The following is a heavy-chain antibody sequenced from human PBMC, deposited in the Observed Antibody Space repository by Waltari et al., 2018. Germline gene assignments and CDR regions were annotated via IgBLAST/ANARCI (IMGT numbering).Heavy chain of an antibody. Sequence: QVQLQESGPGLVKPSQTLSLTCTVSGGSISSGGYYWSWIRQHPGKGLEWIGYIYYSGSTYYNPSLKSRVTISVDTSKNQFSLKLSSVTAADTAVYYCARDIAAAGTYYYYYMDVWGKGTTVTVSS. CDR1: GGSISSGGYY. CDR2: IYYSGST. J-gene: IGHJ6*03. D-gene: IGHD6-13*01. CDR3: ARDIAAAGTYYYYYMDV. V-gene: IGHV4-31*03.